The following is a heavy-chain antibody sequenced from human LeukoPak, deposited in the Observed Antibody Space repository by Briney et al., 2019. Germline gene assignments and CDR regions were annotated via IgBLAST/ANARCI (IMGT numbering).Heavy chain of an antibody. V-gene: IGHV4-34*01. D-gene: IGHD4-17*01. J-gene: IGHJ4*02. CDR2: VNHSGYT. Sequence: PSETLSLTCAVCGTSFSSYYWSFIRQPPRTALEWIGEVNHSGYTKDNPSLKSRVTISVDTSKNQFSLRLSSVTAADTAVYFCARMTTGHDFWGQGTLVTVSS. CDR3: ARMTTGHDF. CDR1: GTSFSSYY.